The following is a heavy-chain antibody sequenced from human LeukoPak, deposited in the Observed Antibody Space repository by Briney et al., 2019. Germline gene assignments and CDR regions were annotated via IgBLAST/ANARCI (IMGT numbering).Heavy chain of an antibody. Sequence: GGSLRLSCAASGFTFSSYGMHWVRQAPGKGLEWVAVISYDGSNKYYADSVKGRFTISRDNSKNTLYLQMNSLRAEDTAVYCCAKDYGLWGFFDYWGQGTLVTVSS. CDR1: GFTFSSYG. CDR3: AKDYGLWGFFDY. V-gene: IGHV3-30*18. D-gene: IGHD4/OR15-4a*01. J-gene: IGHJ4*02. CDR2: ISYDGSNK.